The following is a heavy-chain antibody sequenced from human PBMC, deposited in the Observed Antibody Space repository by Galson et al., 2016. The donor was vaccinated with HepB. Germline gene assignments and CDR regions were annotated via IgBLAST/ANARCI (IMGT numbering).Heavy chain of an antibody. CDR1: QFTFSTYA. J-gene: IGHJ4*02. Sequence: SLRLSCAVSQFTFSTYAMNWVRQAPGKGLEWVAVISYDGGKKYYADSVKGRFTISRDNSKNTLYLQMNSLRPEDTAVYFCASDPLYCSGGSCIPYYFDYWGQGTPVTVSS. CDR3: ASDPLYCSGGSCIPYYFDY. CDR2: ISYDGGKK. V-gene: IGHV3-30-3*01. D-gene: IGHD2-15*01.